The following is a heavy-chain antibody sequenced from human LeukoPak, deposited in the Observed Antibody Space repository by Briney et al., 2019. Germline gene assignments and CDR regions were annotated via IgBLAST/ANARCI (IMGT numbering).Heavy chain of an antibody. Sequence: SETLSLTCTVSGGSISSSSYYWGWIRQPPGKGLEWIGSIYYSGSTYYNPSLKSRVTTSVDTSKNQFSLKLSSVTAADTAVYYCARGGSYPGYWFDPWGQGTLVTVSS. D-gene: IGHD1-26*01. CDR2: IYYSGST. J-gene: IGHJ5*02. CDR1: GGSISSSSYY. CDR3: ARGGSYPGYWFDP. V-gene: IGHV4-39*01.